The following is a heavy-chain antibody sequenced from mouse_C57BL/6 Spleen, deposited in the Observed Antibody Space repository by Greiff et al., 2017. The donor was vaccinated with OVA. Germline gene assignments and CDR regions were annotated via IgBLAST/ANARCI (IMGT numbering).Heavy chain of an antibody. CDR1: GFTFSDYG. CDR2: ISSGSSTI. J-gene: IGHJ4*01. CDR3: ARRYYGSSYHYAMDY. Sequence: EVQGVESGGGLVKPGGSLKLSCAASGFTFSDYGMHWVRQAPEKGLEWVAYISSGSSTIYYADTVKGRFTISRDNAKNTLFLQMTSLRSEDTAMYYCARRYYGSSYHYAMDYWGQGTSVTVSS. D-gene: IGHD1-1*01. V-gene: IGHV5-17*01.